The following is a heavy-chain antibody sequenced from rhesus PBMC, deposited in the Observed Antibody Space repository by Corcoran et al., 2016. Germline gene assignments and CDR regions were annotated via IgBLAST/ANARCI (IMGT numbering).Heavy chain of an antibody. J-gene: IGHJ4*01. V-gene: IGHV4-122*02. CDR1: GYSISSGYG. D-gene: IGHD1-44*02. CDR2: ISYSGSP. CDR3: AREGVRGHFDY. Sequence: QLQLQESGPGLVKPSETLSLTCAVSGYSISSGYGWSWIRQPPGKGLEWIWYISYSGSPSYNPSLKSRVTISSDPSKNQFSLKLSSVTAADTAVYYCAREGVRGHFDYWGQGVLVTVSS.